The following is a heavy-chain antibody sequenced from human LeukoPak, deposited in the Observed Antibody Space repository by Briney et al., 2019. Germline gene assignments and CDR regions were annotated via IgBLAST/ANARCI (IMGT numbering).Heavy chain of an antibody. J-gene: IGHJ6*02. Sequence: ASVKVSCKASGYTFTSYYMHWVRQAPGQGLEWMGIINPSGGSTSYAQKFQGRVTMTRDTSTSTVYMELSSLRPEDTAVYYCARVSGIAASYYYYGMDVWGQGTTVTVSS. V-gene: IGHV1-46*01. CDR3: ARVSGIAASYYYYGMDV. D-gene: IGHD6-13*01. CDR2: INPSGGST. CDR1: GYTFTSYY.